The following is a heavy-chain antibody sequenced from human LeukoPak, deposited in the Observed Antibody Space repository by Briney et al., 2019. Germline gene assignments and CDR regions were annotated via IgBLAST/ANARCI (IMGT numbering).Heavy chain of an antibody. CDR3: ANWIGSSSRDY. CDR1: VFTFSSYA. Sequence: PGGSLRLSCADSVFTFSSYAMSWVRQAPGQGLEWVSVISGSGGTTYYADSVRGRFTISRDNSNNALYLQMDSLRAEDTAVYYCANWIGSSSRDYWGQGTLVTVSS. J-gene: IGHJ4*02. CDR2: ISGSGGTT. V-gene: IGHV3-23*01. D-gene: IGHD6-6*01.